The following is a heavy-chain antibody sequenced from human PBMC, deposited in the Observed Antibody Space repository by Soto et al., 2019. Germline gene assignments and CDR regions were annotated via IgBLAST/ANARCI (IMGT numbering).Heavy chain of an antibody. Sequence: ASVKVSCKASGYTFTSYGINWVRQAPGRGLEWMGWINPGNGNTKYSQQLQGRVIIDRDTSASTAYMELSSLRSEDTAVYYCARGDRLLAVAGTVWFDPWGQGTLVTVSS. J-gene: IGHJ5*02. V-gene: IGHV1-3*01. D-gene: IGHD6-19*01. CDR1: GYTFTSYG. CDR3: ARGDRLLAVAGTVWFDP. CDR2: INPGNGNT.